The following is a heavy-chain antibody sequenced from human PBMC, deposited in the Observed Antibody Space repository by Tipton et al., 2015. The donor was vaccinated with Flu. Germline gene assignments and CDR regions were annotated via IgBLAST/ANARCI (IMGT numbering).Heavy chain of an antibody. CDR3: ARADGVIVPAALYYFDY. V-gene: IGHV3-11*01. CDR1: GFTFSDYY. CDR2: ISSGGSTI. Sequence: SLRLSCAASGFTFSDYYMSWIRQAPGKGLECVSYISSGGSTIYYADSVKGRFTISRDNPKNSLFLQMNSLRAEDTAVYYCARADGVIVPAALYYFDYWGQGTLVTVSS. D-gene: IGHD2-2*01. J-gene: IGHJ4*02.